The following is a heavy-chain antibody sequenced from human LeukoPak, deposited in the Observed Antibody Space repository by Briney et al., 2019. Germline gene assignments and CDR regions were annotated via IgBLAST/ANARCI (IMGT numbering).Heavy chain of an antibody. CDR1: GGSFSGYY. CDR3: ARDMCGSYFDY. J-gene: IGHJ4*02. D-gene: IGHD5-12*01. Sequence: PSETLSLTCAVYGGSFSGYYWSWIRQPPGKGLEWIGSISYTGSTNYNPSLKSRVTISADTSKNQFSLKLGSVTAADTAVYFCARDMCGSYFDYWGQGTLVTVSS. V-gene: IGHV4-59*01. CDR2: ISYTGST.